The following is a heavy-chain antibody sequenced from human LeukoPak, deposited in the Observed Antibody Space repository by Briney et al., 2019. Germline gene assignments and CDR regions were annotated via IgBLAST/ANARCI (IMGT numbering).Heavy chain of an antibody. J-gene: IGHJ4*02. V-gene: IGHV3-21*01. CDR2: ISSSSSYI. CDR1: GFTFSSYS. CDR3: ARDYSGWGRDFDY. D-gene: IGHD6-19*01. Sequence: GGSLRLSCAASGFTFSSYSMNWVRQAPGKGLEWVSSISSSSSYIYYADSVKGRFTISRDNAKNSLYLQMNSLRAEDTAVYYCARDYSGWGRDFDYWGQGTLATVSS.